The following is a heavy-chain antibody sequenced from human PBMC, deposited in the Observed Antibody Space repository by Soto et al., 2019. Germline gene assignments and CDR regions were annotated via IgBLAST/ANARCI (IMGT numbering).Heavy chain of an antibody. Sequence: SKTLYLTCTVSGGSISSRGDYWVWIRQSPGRGLEWMGNIYYNGNTYYHPSFKNRCTISVDTSKNQFSLTLRSVTAADTAVYYGAKSGGVIVISDRWGKGTPVTVSS. CDR1: GGSISSRGDY. V-gene: IGHV4-39*01. CDR3: AKSGGVIVISDR. D-gene: IGHD3-16*02. J-gene: IGHJ4*02. CDR2: IYYNGNT.